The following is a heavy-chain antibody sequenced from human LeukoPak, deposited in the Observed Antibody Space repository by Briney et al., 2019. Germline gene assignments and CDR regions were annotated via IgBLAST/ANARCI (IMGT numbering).Heavy chain of an antibody. Sequence: SETLSLTCTVSGGSISSYYWSWIRQPAGKGLEWIGRIYTSGSTNYNPSLKSRVTISVDTSKNQFSLKLSSVTAADTAVYYCAREIGRYDILTGHRYYFDYWGQGTLVTVSS. CDR2: IYTSGST. J-gene: IGHJ4*02. D-gene: IGHD3-9*01. CDR3: AREIGRYDILTGHRYYFDY. CDR1: GGSISSYY. V-gene: IGHV4-4*07.